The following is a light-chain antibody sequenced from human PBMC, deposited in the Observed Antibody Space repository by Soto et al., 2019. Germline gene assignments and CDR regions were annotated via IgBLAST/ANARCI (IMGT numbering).Light chain of an antibody. CDR2: AAS. CDR1: QGISSY. Sequence: DIPLTQSPSFLSESVGDRVTITCRASQGISSYLAWYQQKPGKAPKLLIYAASTLQSGVPSRFSGSGSGTEFTLTISSLQPEDFATYYCQQLNSYPLTFGGGTKVEIK. J-gene: IGKJ4*01. V-gene: IGKV1-9*01. CDR3: QQLNSYPLT.